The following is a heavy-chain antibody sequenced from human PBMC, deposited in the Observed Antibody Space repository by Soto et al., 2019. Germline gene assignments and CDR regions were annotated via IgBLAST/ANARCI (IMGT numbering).Heavy chain of an antibody. V-gene: IGHV3-30*14. CDR2: ILYDGSNK. J-gene: IGHJ3*02. CDR1: GFTFSEYA. CDR3: ARGDAVDI. Sequence: QVHLVESGGGVVQPGRSLRLSCAASGFTFSEYAMHWVRQAPGKGLEWLAVILYDGSNKHYADSVEGRLTIFRDNSKNTVYLQMSALRGEDTAIYYCARGDAVDIWGQGTMVTFSS.